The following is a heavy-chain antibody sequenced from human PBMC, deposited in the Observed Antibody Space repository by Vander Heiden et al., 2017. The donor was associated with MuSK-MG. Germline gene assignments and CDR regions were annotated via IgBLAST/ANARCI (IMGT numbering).Heavy chain of an antibody. CDR2: ISSSSSTI. V-gene: IGHV3-48*01. CDR1: GFTFSSYS. D-gene: IGHD6-19*01. J-gene: IGHJ3*02. Sequence: EVQLVASGGGLVQPGGSLRLSCAASGFTFSSYSMNWVRQAPGKGLEWVSYISSSSSTIYYADSVKGRFTISRDNAKNSLYLQMNSLRAEDTAVYYCARGSWDSSGRTRVPDAFDIWGQGTMVTVSS. CDR3: ARGSWDSSGRTRVPDAFDI.